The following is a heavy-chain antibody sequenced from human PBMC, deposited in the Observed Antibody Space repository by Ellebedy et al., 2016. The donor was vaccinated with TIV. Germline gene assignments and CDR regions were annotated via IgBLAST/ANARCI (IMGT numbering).Heavy chain of an antibody. D-gene: IGHD3-10*01. Sequence: GESLKISCVASGFIFSSYYMTWARQAPGKGLEWISYISGSGGMMDHADSVKGRFTISRDNAKNSLYLQLSSLRAEDTAVYYCARRSRGPSYYFDYWGQGALVTVSS. V-gene: IGHV3-48*03. J-gene: IGHJ4*02. CDR1: GFIFSSYY. CDR2: ISGSGGMM. CDR3: ARRSRGPSYYFDY.